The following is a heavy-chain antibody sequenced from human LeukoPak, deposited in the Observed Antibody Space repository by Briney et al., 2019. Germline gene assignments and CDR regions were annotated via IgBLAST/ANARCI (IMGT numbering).Heavy chain of an antibody. Sequence: ASVKVSCKASGYTFTSYGISWVRQAPGQGLEWMGWISAYNGNTNYAQKLQGRVTMTTDTSTSTAYMELRSLRSDDTAVYYCARGTGYWDYYYYGMDVWGQGTTVTVSS. CDR1: GYTFTSYG. CDR3: ARGTGYWDYYYYGMDV. CDR2: ISAYNGNT. D-gene: IGHD3/OR15-3a*01. J-gene: IGHJ6*02. V-gene: IGHV1-18*01.